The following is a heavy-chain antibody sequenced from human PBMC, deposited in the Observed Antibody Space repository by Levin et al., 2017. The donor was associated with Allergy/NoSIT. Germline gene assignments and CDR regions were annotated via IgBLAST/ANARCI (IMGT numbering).Heavy chain of an antibody. CDR1: GGSISGYY. CDR3: ARGTHDSQSSGYYYFDA. V-gene: IGHV4-59*01. J-gene: IGHJ4*01. D-gene: IGHD3-22*01. CDR2: MYSSANI. Sequence: SETLSLTCSVSGGSISGYYWTWIRQPPGKGLEWIANMYSSANINYNPSLKSRVTISLDTSKKVISLKMRSLTDADTAVYFCARGTHDSQSSGYYYFDAWGHGTLVTVSS.